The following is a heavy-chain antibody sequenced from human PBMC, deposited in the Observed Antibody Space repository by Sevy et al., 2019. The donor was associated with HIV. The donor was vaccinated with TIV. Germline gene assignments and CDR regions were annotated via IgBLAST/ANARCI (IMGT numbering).Heavy chain of an antibody. CDR3: ATDLPPSATTVPHFDC. V-gene: IGHV3-48*03. J-gene: IGHJ4*02. CDR1: GFTFTSYE. CDR2: ISNSGTTI. D-gene: IGHD4-17*01. Sequence: GGSLRLSCAASGFTFTSYEMNWVRQAPGKGLEWLSYISNSGTTIYYSDSVKGSFTISRDNASNSLYLQMSSLRAEDTAVYYCATDLPPSATTVPHFDCWGQGTLVTVSS.